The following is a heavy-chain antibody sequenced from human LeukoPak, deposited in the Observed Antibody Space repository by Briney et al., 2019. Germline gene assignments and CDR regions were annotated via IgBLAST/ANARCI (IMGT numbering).Heavy chain of an antibody. J-gene: IGHJ3*02. Sequence: SETLSLTCTVSGGSISSYYWSWIRQPAGKGLEWIGRIYTRGSTNYNPSLKSRVTMSVDTSKNQFSLKLSSVTAADTAVYYCARDICSSTSCYYVNDAFDIWGQGTMVTVSS. V-gene: IGHV4-4*07. CDR3: ARDICSSTSCYYVNDAFDI. CDR1: GGSISSYY. CDR2: IYTRGST. D-gene: IGHD2-2*01.